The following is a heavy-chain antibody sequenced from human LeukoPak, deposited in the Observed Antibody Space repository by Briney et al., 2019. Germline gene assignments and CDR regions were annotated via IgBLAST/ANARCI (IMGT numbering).Heavy chain of an antibody. J-gene: IGHJ4*02. CDR3: ATGYGDFRVEGRYFYS. D-gene: IGHD4-17*01. Sequence: SETLSLTCTVSDGFITNYYWSWVRQPPGKGLEFIGYVHYSGTTNYNPSLRSRVTISIDTSKKHFFLKLNSVTAADTAVYYCATGYGDFRVEGRYFYSWGQGTLVTVSS. CDR2: VHYSGTT. CDR1: DGFITNYY. V-gene: IGHV4-59*01.